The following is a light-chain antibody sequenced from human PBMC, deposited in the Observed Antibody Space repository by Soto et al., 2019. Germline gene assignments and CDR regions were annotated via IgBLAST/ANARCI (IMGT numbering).Light chain of an antibody. V-gene: IGKV3-20*01. CDR2: GAS. J-gene: IGKJ2*01. CDR3: QQYGSSPLYT. CDR1: QSVSSSY. Sequence: EIVLTQSPGTLSLSPGERATLSCRASQSVSSSYLAWYQQKPGQAPRLLLCGASSRATGIPDRFSGSGSGTDFTLTISRLEPEDFAVYYCQQYGSSPLYTFGQGTKLEIK.